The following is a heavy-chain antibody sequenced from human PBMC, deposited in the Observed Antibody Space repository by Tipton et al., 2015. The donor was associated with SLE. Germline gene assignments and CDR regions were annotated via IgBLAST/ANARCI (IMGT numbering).Heavy chain of an antibody. V-gene: IGHV4-59*04. J-gene: IGHJ3*02. Sequence: TLSLTCTVSGGSTSGHFWSWIRQPPGKGLEWIGTIYYSGSAYYSPSLKSRVTISVDTSKNQFSVKLTSVTAADTAVYYCARQRPQSSGGFDIWGQGTMISVSS. CDR3: ARQRPQSSGGFDI. CDR2: IYYSGSA. CDR1: GGSTSGHF. D-gene: IGHD2-8*02.